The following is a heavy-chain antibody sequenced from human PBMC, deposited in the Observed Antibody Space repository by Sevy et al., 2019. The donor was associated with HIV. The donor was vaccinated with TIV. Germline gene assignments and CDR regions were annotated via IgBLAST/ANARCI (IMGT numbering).Heavy chain of an antibody. Sequence: SDTLSLTCSVSGGSMSGYYWSWIRQIPGKGLEWIGYVYYSGGTNYNPSLKNRVSISVDTSKKQFSLNLRSTTAADTAKYFCAGSFSSGSYRNWFDPWGQGVVVTVSS. V-gene: IGHV4-59*07. CDR2: VYYSGGT. CDR3: AGSFSSGSYRNWFDP. D-gene: IGHD1-26*01. CDR1: GGSMSGYY. J-gene: IGHJ5*02.